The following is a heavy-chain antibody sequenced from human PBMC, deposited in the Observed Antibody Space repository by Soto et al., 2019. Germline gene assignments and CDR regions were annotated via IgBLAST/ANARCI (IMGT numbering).Heavy chain of an antibody. J-gene: IGHJ6*02. CDR2: INHGGST. CDR3: ARDLSGYYYGMDV. V-gene: IGHV4-34*01. CDR1: GGSFSGYF. Sequence: PSETLSLTCAVYGGSFSGYFWNWGRQPPGKGLEWIGEINHGGSTKYNPSLKSRVTLSVDTSKNQFSLRVFSVTAADTAVYYCARDLSGYYYGMDVWGQGTTVTVS.